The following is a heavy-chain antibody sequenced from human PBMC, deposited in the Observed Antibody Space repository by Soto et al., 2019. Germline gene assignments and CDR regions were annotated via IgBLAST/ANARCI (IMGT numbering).Heavy chain of an antibody. D-gene: IGHD5-12*01. J-gene: IGHJ6*02. CDR1: GGTFGSNG. CDR3: ARGTAYSGSALHYKYYYGMDV. V-gene: IGHV1-69*01. Sequence: QVQLVQSGADVKKPGSSVKVSCKASGGTFGSNGITWARQAPGQGIEWMGGIIPIFGTTNYAQKFQGRVTITADESTSTAYMELSSLSSEDTAVYYCARGTAYSGSALHYKYYYGMDVWGQGTTVTVSS. CDR2: IIPIFGTT.